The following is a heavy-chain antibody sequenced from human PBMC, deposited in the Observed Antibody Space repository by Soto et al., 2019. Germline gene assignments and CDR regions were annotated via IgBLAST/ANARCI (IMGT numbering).Heavy chain of an antibody. CDR2: IWYDGSNK. V-gene: IGHV3-33*01. J-gene: IGHJ6*04. Sequence: GGSLRLSCAASGFTFSSYGMHWVRQAPGKGLEWVAVIWYDGSNKYYADSVKGRFTISRDNSKNTLYLQMNSLRAEDTAVYYCARELSPRDYDFWSGYPMDVWGKGTTVTVSS. D-gene: IGHD3-3*01. CDR1: GFTFSSYG. CDR3: ARELSPRDYDFWSGYPMDV.